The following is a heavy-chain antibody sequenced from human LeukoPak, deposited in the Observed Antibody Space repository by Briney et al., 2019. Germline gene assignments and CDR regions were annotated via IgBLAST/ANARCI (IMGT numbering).Heavy chain of an antibody. J-gene: IGHJ4*02. V-gene: IGHV4-34*01. Sequence: SETLSLTCAVSGGSFGDYYWGWIRQPPGKGLEWIGEINRSGDTNYAPSLKSRVTISVDTSKNQFSLKLSSVTAADTAVYYCARGGNYWGQGTLVTVS. CDR3: ARGGNY. CDR1: GGSFGDYY. CDR2: INRSGDT.